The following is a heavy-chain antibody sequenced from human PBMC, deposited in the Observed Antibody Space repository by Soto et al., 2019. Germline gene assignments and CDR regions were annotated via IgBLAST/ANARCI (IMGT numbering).Heavy chain of an antibody. CDR3: VRCRGDTGSGPGGGWFDP. CDR2: GYYSGNT. V-gene: IGHV4-31*03. Sequence: QVQLQESGPGLVKPSQTLSLTCTVSGDAISRGGYYWGWIRQHPGKGLQWLGYGYYSGNTYYSPSLRGRITISVDMSENQFSLKLTSATAADTAVYYCVRCRGDTGSGPGGGWFDPWGQGTLVTVSS. CDR1: GDAISRGGYY. D-gene: IGHD6-19*01. J-gene: IGHJ5*02.